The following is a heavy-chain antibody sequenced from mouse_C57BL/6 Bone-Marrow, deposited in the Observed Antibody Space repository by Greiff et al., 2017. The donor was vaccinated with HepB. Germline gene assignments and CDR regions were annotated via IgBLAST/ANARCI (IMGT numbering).Heavy chain of an antibody. D-gene: IGHD1-1*01. CDR2: IWRGGST. Sequence: VQLQESGPGLVQPSQSLSITCTVSGFSLTSYGVHWVRQSPGKGLEWLGVIWRGGSTDYNAAFMSRLSITKDNSKSQVFFKMNSLQADDTAIYYCAKGSSYAYWYFDVWGTGTTVTVSS. V-gene: IGHV2-5*01. CDR1: GFSLTSYG. CDR3: AKGSSYAYWYFDV. J-gene: IGHJ1*03.